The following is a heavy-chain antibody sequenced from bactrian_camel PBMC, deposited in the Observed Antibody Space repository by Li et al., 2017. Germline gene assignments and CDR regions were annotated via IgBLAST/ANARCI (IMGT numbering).Heavy chain of an antibody. D-gene: IGHD6*01. J-gene: IGHJ6*01. CDR2: IISNGGST. CDR1: GLTFSIYH. Sequence: VQLVESGGGLVQPGGSLRLSCAASGLTFSIYHMGWVRQAPGKGLEWVSTIISNGGSTYYADSMKGRFTISRDNAKNTVYLQMNSLKPEDTAVYYCVRDGELLPSLFGYWGQGTQVTVS. V-gene: IGHV3S40*01. CDR3: VRDGELLPSLFGY.